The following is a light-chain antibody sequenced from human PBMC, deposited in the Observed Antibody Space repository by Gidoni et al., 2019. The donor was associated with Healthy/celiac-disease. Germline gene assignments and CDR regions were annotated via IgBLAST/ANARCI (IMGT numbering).Light chain of an antibody. Sequence: DIQMTQSPSSLSASVGDRVTITCRASQSISSYLNWYQQKPGKAPKLLIYAASSLQSGVPSRFSGSGSGTDFTLTISSLQPEDFANYDCKQSYSTPRLTFGGGTKVEIK. CDR1: QSISSY. J-gene: IGKJ4*01. V-gene: IGKV1-39*01. CDR2: AAS. CDR3: KQSYSTPRLT.